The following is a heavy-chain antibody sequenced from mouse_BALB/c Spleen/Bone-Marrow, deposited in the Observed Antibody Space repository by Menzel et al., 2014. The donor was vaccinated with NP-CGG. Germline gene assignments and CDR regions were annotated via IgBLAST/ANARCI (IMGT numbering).Heavy chain of an antibody. V-gene: IGHV5-6*01. D-gene: IGHD2-4*01. J-gene: IGHJ2*01. Sequence: EVKLVESGGDLVKPGGSLKLSCAASGFTFSSYGLSWVRQTPDKRLEWVATISSGGSYNYYPDSVKGRFTISRDNAKNTLYLQMRNLKSEATAMYYFARQTYYDSDGYFDYWGQRSTLTGSS. CDR2: ISSGGSYN. CDR3: ARQTYYDSDGYFDY. CDR1: GFTFSSYG.